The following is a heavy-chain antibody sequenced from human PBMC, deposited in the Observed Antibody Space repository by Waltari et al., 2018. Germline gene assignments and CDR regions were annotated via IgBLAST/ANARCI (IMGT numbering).Heavy chain of an antibody. D-gene: IGHD5-12*01. J-gene: IGHJ5*02. CDR1: GGSISSYY. V-gene: IGHV4-4*07. CDR3: ARDYSGYDLGWNWFDP. CDR2: IYTSGST. Sequence: QVQLQESGPGLVKPSETLSLTCTVSGGSISSYYWSWIRQPAGKGLEWIGRIYTSGSTNYNPSLKSRVTMSVDTSKNQFSLKLSSVTAADTAVYYCARDYSGYDLGWNWFDPWGQGTLVTVSS.